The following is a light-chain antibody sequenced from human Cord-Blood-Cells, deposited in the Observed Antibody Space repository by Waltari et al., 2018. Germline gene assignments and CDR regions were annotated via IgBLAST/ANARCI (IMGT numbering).Light chain of an antibody. Sequence: QSSLTQPASFSGSPGQSITISCAGTSIDAGGYNYISWYQQHPGNTPNLMIHDVSKRTLGVSNHFSCYKSANTAYLTISGLQAADDADYYCISYTSSSTLVFGTGTKVTVL. CDR2: DVS. V-gene: IGLV2-14*03. J-gene: IGLJ1*01. CDR1: SIDAGGYNY. CDR3: ISYTSSSTLV.